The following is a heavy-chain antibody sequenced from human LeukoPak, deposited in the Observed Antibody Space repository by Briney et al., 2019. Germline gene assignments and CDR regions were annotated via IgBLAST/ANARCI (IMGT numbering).Heavy chain of an antibody. Sequence: ASVKVSCNASGYTFTSYYMHWVRQAPGQGLEWMGQINPTGGSTGYAQKFQGRVTMTRDMSTSTDYMELSSLRSEDTAIYYCARDNSVGDNAWWFDPWGQGTLVTVSS. CDR1: GYTFTSYY. J-gene: IGHJ5*02. D-gene: IGHD1-26*01. V-gene: IGHV1-46*01. CDR3: ARDNSVGDNAWWFDP. CDR2: INPTGGST.